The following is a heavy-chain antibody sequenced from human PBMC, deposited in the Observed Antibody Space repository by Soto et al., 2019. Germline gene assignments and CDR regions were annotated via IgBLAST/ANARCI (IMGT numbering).Heavy chain of an antibody. D-gene: IGHD6-6*01. CDR3: ARDKEAARAFDI. CDR2: ISYDGSNK. CDR1: GFTFSSYA. Sequence: GGSLRLSCAASGFTFSSYAMHWVRQAPGKGLEWVAVISYDGSNKYYADSVKGRFTISRDNSKNTLYLQMNSLRAEDTAVYYCARDKEAARAFDIWGHGTMVTPSS. V-gene: IGHV3-30-3*01. J-gene: IGHJ3*02.